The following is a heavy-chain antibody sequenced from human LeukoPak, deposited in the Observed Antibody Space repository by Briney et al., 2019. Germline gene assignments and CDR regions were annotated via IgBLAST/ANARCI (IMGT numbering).Heavy chain of an antibody. V-gene: IGHV4-30-4*08. Sequence: SQTLSLTCTVSGGSISSGDYYWSWIRQPPGKGLEWIGYIYYSGSTYYNPSLKSRVTISVDTSKNQFSQKLSSVTAADTAVYYCARVVWYYYGSGNWFDPWGQGTLVTVSS. CDR2: IYYSGST. CDR3: ARVVWYYYGSGNWFDP. J-gene: IGHJ5*02. D-gene: IGHD3-10*01. CDR1: GGSISSGDYY.